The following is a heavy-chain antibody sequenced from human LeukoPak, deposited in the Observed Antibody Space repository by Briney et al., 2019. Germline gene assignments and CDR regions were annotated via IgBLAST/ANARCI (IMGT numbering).Heavy chain of an antibody. V-gene: IGHV3-21*01. CDR2: ISSSSSYI. CDR3: ARDQYCSSTSCYHFDY. J-gene: IGHJ4*02. CDR1: GFTFSSYS. D-gene: IGHD2-2*01. Sequence: GGSLRLSCAAPGFTFSSYSMNWVRQAPGKGLEWVSSISSSSSYIYYADSVKGRFTISRDNAKNSLYLQMNSLRAEDTAVYYCARDQYCSSTSCYHFDYWGQGTLVTVSS.